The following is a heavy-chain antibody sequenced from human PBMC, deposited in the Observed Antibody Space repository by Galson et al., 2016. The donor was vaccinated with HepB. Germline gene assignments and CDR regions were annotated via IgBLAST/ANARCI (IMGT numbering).Heavy chain of an antibody. CDR3: ASHRRSGNYYLGDGMDG. Sequence: SETLSLTCSVSGAPFSSSGYYWAWIRQPPGKGLEWIGSIYYGERTSYNPSLKSRVTISVDTSKNQFSLMLTYVTAADTAVYYCASHRRSGNYYLGDGMDGWGQGITVTVSS. J-gene: IGHJ6*02. V-gene: IGHV4-39*01. CDR2: IYYGERT. D-gene: IGHD1-26*01. CDR1: GAPFSSSGYY.